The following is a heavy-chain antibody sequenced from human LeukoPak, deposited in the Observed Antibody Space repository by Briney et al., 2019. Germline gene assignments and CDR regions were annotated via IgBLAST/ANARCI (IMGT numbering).Heavy chain of an antibody. J-gene: IGHJ4*02. V-gene: IGHV3-7*01. CDR2: IRQDETEK. CDR1: GFTFSNYW. D-gene: IGHD3-10*01. CDR3: VRSLSGYYFDS. Sequence: GGSLRLSCAASGFTFSNYWMTWVRQAPGKGLEWVANIRQDETEKYYLDSAKGRFTISRDNAKNSLYLQMNSLRAEDTAVFYCVRSLSGYYFDSWGQGTLVTVSS.